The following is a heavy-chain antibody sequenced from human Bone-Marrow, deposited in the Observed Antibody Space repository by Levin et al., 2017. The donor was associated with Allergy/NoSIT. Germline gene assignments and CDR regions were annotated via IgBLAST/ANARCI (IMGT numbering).Heavy chain of an antibody. CDR3: AKGIGRKIVATTDY. Sequence: GGSLRLSCAASGFTFDDYAMHWVRQAPGKGLEWVSGISWNSGSIGYADSVKGRFTISRDNAKNSLYLQMNSLRAEDTALYYCAKGIGRKIVATTDYWGQGTLVTVSS. V-gene: IGHV3-9*01. CDR2: ISWNSGSI. D-gene: IGHD5-12*01. J-gene: IGHJ4*02. CDR1: GFTFDDYA.